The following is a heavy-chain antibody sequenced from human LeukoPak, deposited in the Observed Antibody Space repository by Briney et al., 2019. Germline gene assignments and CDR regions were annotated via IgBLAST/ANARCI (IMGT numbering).Heavy chain of an antibody. V-gene: IGHV3-23*01. CDR1: GFTFNNYA. CDR2: ITSGGSGT. D-gene: IGHD3-10*01. J-gene: IGHJ4*02. Sequence: GGSLRLSCAASGFTFNNYAMSWVRQAPGKGLEWVSVITSGGSGTYYAGSVRGRFTTSRDNSKSILYLQMSSLRAEDTAVYYCANGGARGMYYFDYWGQGALVTASS. CDR3: ANGGARGMYYFDY.